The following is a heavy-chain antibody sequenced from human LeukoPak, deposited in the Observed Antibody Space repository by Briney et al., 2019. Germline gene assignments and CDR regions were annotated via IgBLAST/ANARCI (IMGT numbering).Heavy chain of an antibody. D-gene: IGHD6-19*01. Sequence: GGSLRLSCAASGFTFDDYAMHWVRQAPGKGLEWVSGISWNSGSIGYADSVKGRFTISRDNAKNSLYLQMNSLRAEDTALYYCAKDIGSSGWYGEIDYWGQGTLATVSS. CDR2: ISWNSGSI. CDR3: AKDIGSSGWYGEIDY. J-gene: IGHJ4*02. CDR1: GFTFDDYA. V-gene: IGHV3-9*01.